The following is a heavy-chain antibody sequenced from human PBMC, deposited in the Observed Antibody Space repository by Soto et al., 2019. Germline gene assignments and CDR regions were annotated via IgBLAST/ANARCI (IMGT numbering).Heavy chain of an antibody. CDR3: ARDKARPQLGGNYYYMTDV. D-gene: IGHD6-6*01. J-gene: IGHJ6*02. V-gene: IGHV1-69*12. CDR1: VGGTFSTSA. CDR2: IIPVFRAP. Sequence: QVQLVQSGSEVKKPGSSVKVSCKVSVGGTFSTSAVSWVRQAPGQGLGWMGGIIPVFRAPDFAQKFQGRITITADESARTVFLEVTGLGFEDTAVYYCARDKARPQLGGNYYYMTDVWGQGTTVTVSS.